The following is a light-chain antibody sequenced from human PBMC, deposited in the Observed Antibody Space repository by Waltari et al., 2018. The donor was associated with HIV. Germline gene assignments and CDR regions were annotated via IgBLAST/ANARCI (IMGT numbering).Light chain of an antibody. CDR3: QQYYSIALT. J-gene: IGKJ4*01. Sequence: DIVMTQSPDSLVVSLGERATINCKSSQSVLYSSNNKNYLAWYQQKPGQPPKLLIYWASTRESGVPDRFSGSGSGTDFTLTISSLQAEDVAVYYCQQYYSIALTFGGGTKVEIK. CDR1: QSVLYSSNNKNY. V-gene: IGKV4-1*01. CDR2: WAS.